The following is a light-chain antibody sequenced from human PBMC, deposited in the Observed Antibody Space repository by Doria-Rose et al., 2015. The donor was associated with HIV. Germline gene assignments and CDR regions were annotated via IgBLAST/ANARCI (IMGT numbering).Light chain of an antibody. CDR2: DTS. CDR1: SNY. Sequence: SNYLAWYQQKPGKAPKRLIYDTSSLHSGVPSRFSGSGSGTEFTLTISSLQPEDFATYYCLQHNSYPRTFGQGTKVDIK. J-gene: IGKJ1*01. V-gene: IGKV1-17*03. CDR3: LQHNSYPRT.